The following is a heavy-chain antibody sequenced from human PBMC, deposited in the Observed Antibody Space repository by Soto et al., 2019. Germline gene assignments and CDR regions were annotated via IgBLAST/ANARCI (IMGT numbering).Heavy chain of an antibody. CDR1: GGSLSSGGFY. V-gene: IGHV4-31*03. CDR3: AREVYDFWSGYLVGGNWFDP. D-gene: IGHD3-3*01. CDR2: IYYSGST. Sequence: PSETLSLTCTVSGGSLSSGGFYWGWIRQHPGKGLEWIGYIYYSGSTYYSPSLKSRVTISVDTSKNQFSLKLSSVTAADTAVYYCAREVYDFWSGYLVGGNWFDPWGQGTLVTVSS. J-gene: IGHJ5*02.